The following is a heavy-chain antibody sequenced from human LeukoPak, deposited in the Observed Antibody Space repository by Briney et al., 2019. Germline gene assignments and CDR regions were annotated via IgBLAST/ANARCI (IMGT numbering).Heavy chain of an antibody. CDR3: ARGGYYYGSGSYGFDY. CDR2: INSDGSST. D-gene: IGHD3-10*01. V-gene: IGHV3-74*01. Sequence: PGGSPRLSCAASGFTFSSYWMHWVRQAPGKGLVWVSRINSDGSSTSYADSVKGRFTISRDNAKNTLYLQMNSLRAEDTAVYYCARGGYYYGSGSYGFDYWGQGTLVTVSS. CDR1: GFTFSSYW. J-gene: IGHJ4*02.